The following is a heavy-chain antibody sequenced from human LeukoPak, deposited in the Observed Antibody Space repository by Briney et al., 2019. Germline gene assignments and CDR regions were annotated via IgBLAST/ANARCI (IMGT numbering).Heavy chain of an antibody. Sequence: GGSLRLSCIGSGFTFSIPWMYWVRQAPGEGLVWLSRINTDGSDIHYGASVKGRFTISRDNAKSTVYLQMNSLRVEDTVIYYCVRSLTGRDEFWGQGTLVTVSP. J-gene: IGHJ4*02. V-gene: IGHV3-74*01. CDR2: INTDGSDI. D-gene: IGHD3-10*01. CDR3: VRSLTGRDEF. CDR1: GFTFSIPW.